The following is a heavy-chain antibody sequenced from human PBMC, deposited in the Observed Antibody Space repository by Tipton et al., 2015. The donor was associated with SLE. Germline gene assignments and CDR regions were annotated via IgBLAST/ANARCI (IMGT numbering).Heavy chain of an antibody. D-gene: IGHD2-2*02. J-gene: IGHJ6*03. CDR2: MNPNSGNT. Sequence: QLVQSGAEVKKPGASVKVSCKASGYTFTSYYMHWVRQATGQGLEWMGWMNPNSGNTGYAQKFQGRVTMTRNTSISTAYTELSSLRSEDQAVYYCARANPHIVVVPAAIKLSDYYMDVWGKGTTVTVSS. CDR3: ARANPHIVVVPAAIKLSDYYMDV. CDR1: GYTFTSYY. V-gene: IGHV1-8*02.